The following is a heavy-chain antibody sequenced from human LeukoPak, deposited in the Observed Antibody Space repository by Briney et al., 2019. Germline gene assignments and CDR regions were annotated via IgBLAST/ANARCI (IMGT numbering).Heavy chain of an antibody. CDR1: GFTFSASA. Sequence: GGSLRLSCAASGFTFSASAMSWVRQAPGKGLEWVSGISESGGSTYYADSVKGRFTSPRDNSKNTLYLQMNNLRAEDTAAYYCAKGSFWGQGTLVTVSS. CDR2: ISESGGST. V-gene: IGHV3-23*01. CDR3: AKGSF. D-gene: IGHD3-10*01. J-gene: IGHJ4*02.